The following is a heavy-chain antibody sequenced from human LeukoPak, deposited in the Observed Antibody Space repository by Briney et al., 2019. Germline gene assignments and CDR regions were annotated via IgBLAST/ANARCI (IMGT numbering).Heavy chain of an antibody. Sequence: PSETLSLTCTVFGGSFSGYYWSWIRQPPGKGLNWIGEINHSGSTNYNPSLKSRVTISVDTSKNQFSLKLSSVTAADTAVYYCARGIREDYYDSSGFYPNFDYWGQGTLVTVSS. J-gene: IGHJ4*02. V-gene: IGHV4-34*01. CDR2: INHSGST. CDR3: ARGIREDYYDSSGFYPNFDY. CDR1: GGSFSGYY. D-gene: IGHD3-22*01.